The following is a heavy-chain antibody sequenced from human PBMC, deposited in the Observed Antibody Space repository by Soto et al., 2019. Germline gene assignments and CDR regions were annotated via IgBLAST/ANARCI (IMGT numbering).Heavy chain of an antibody. CDR2: ISYDGSNK. V-gene: IGHV3-30*18. J-gene: IGHJ3*01. D-gene: IGHD3-22*01. CDR1: GFTFISYG. Sequence: LRLSCAASGFTFISYGMHWVRQAPGKGLEWVAVISYDGSNKYYADSVKGRFTISRDNSKNTLYLQMNSLRAEDTAVYYCAKDRGPGGYYYDSSGLPLFWGQGTMVTVSS. CDR3: AKDRGPGGYYYDSSGLPLF.